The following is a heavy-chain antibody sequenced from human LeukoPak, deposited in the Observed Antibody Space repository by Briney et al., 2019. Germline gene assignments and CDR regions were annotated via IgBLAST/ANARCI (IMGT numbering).Heavy chain of an antibody. CDR3: ATDIVVVPAAQMAGYFDY. Sequence: PGGSLRLSGAASGFTFSSYGMHWVRQAPGKGLGWVAFIRYDGSNKYYADSVKGRFTISRDNSKNTLYLQMNSLRAEDTAVYYCATDIVVVPAAQMAGYFDYWGQGTLVTVSS. CDR1: GFTFSSYG. J-gene: IGHJ4*02. CDR2: IRYDGSNK. V-gene: IGHV3-30*02. D-gene: IGHD2-2*01.